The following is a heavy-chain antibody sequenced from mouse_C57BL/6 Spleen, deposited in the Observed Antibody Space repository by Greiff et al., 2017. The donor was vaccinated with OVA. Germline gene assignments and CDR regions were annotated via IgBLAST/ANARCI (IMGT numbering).Heavy chain of an antibody. CDR1: GFNIKDYY. V-gene: IGHV14-1*01. J-gene: IGHJ3*01. Sequence: EVQLQESGAELVRPGASVKLSCTASGFNIKDYYMHWVKQRPEHGLEWIGRIDPEDGDTEYAPKFQGKATMTADTSSNTAYLQLSSLTSEDTAVYYCTTAQATLWFAYWGQGTLVTVSA. CDR3: TTAQATLWFAY. D-gene: IGHD3-2*02. CDR2: IDPEDGDT.